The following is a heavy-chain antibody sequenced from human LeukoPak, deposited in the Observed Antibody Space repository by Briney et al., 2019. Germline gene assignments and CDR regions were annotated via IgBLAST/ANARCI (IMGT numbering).Heavy chain of an antibody. CDR1: GYTFTTYD. V-gene: IGHV1-18*01. CDR2: ISAYNSNT. D-gene: IGHD3-10*01. CDR3: ARGESYGSGKGGYIMPYHMDV. J-gene: IGHJ6*04. Sequence: GASVKVSCKASGYTFTTYDISWVRQAPGQGLEWMGWISAYNSNTNYAQKLQGRVTMTTDTSTSTAYMELRSLRADDTAVYYCARGESYGSGKGGYIMPYHMDVWGKGTTVTVSS.